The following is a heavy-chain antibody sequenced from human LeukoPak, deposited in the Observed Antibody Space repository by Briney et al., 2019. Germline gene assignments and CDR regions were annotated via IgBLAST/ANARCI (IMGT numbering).Heavy chain of an antibody. Sequence: GGSLRLSCAASGFTFSSYAMHWVRQAPGKGLEWVAVISYDGSNKYYADSVKGRFTISRDNSKNTLYLQMNSLRAEDTAMYYCARDRDDIPFDYWGQGTLVTVSS. CDR1: GFTFSSYA. CDR2: ISYDGSNK. D-gene: IGHD3-9*01. CDR3: ARDRDDIPFDY. V-gene: IGHV3-30-3*01. J-gene: IGHJ4*02.